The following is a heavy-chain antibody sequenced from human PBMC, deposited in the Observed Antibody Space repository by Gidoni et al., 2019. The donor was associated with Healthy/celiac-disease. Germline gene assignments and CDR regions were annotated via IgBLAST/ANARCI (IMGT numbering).Heavy chain of an antibody. V-gene: IGHV4-59*01. CDR1: GGPISSYY. J-gene: IGHJ4*02. CDR2: IYYSGST. CDR3: ARGRYYYDSSGFSPFFDY. D-gene: IGHD3-22*01. Sequence: QVQLQESGPGLVKPSETLSLTCTVSGGPISSYYWSWIRQPPGKGLEWIGYIYYSGSTNYNPSLKSRVTISVDTSKNQFSLKLSSVTAADTAVYYCARGRYYYDSSGFSPFFDYWGQGTLVTVSS.